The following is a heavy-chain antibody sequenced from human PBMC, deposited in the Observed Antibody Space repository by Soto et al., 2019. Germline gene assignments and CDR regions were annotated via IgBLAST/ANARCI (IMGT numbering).Heavy chain of an antibody. CDR2: INPSGGST. Sequence: ASVKVSCKASGYTFTSYYMHWVRQAPGQGLEWMGIINPSGGSTSYAQKFQGRVTMTRDTSTSTVYMELSSLRSEDTAVYYCARDKSIAVAGTGDYYYYYGMEVWGQGTTVTSP. V-gene: IGHV1-46*01. CDR3: ARDKSIAVAGTGDYYYYYGMEV. J-gene: IGHJ6*02. D-gene: IGHD6-19*01. CDR1: GYTFTSYY.